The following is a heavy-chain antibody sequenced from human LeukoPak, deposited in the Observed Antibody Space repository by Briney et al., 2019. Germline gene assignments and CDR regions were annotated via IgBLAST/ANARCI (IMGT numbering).Heavy chain of an antibody. Sequence: PGGSLRLSCAASGFTFNSYWMSWVRQAPGKGLEWVANIKQDGSEKYYVDSVKGRFTISRDNAKKSLYLQMNSLRAEDTAVYYCARSITIFGVADVYWGQGTLVTVSS. CDR3: ARSITIFGVADVY. J-gene: IGHJ4*02. CDR1: GFTFNSYW. D-gene: IGHD3-3*01. CDR2: IKQDGSEK. V-gene: IGHV3-7*01.